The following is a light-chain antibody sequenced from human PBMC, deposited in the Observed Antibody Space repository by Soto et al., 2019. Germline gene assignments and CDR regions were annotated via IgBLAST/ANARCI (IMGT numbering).Light chain of an antibody. J-gene: IGKJ3*01. CDR2: GAS. CDR3: QQYNSYSFT. Sequence: EIVMTQSPATLSVSPGERATLSCRASQSIRSNLAWYQQKPGQAPRLLIYGASTRATGIPARFSGSGSGTEFTLSITSLQSEDFAVYYCQQYNSYSFTFGPGTKVDIK. V-gene: IGKV3-15*01. CDR1: QSIRSN.